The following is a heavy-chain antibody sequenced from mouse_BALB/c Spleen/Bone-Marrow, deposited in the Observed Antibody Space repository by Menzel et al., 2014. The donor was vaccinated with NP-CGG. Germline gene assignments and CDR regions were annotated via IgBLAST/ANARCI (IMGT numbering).Heavy chain of an antibody. D-gene: IGHD1-1*01. Sequence: QVQLQQSAAELARPGASVKLSCKASGYIFTSYTIQWIKQRPGQGLEWIGYINPSIGYTEYNQKFKDKTTLTADTSSSTTYMQLSSLTPEDSAVYYCAREGTYYAYFDYWGQGTTLTVSS. V-gene: IGHV1-4*02. CDR3: AREGTYYAYFDY. CDR2: INPSIGYT. CDR1: GYIFTSYT. J-gene: IGHJ2*01.